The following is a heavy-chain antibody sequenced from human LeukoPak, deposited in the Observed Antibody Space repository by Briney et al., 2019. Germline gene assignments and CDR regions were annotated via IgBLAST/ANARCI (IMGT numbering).Heavy chain of an antibody. CDR2: INPSGGST. J-gene: IGHJ4*02. CDR3: ATNRFDLYSSGWSLFDY. Sequence: GASVKVSCKASGYTFTSYYMHWLRQAPGQGLEWMGIINPSGGSTSYAQKFQGRVTMTEDTSTDTAYMELSSLRSEDTAVYYCATNRFDLYSSGWSLFDYWGQGTLVTVSS. V-gene: IGHV1-46*01. D-gene: IGHD6-19*01. CDR1: GYTFTSYY.